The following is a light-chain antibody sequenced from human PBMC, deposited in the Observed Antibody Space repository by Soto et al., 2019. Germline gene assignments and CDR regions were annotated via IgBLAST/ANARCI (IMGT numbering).Light chain of an antibody. CDR3: QHGYSTPLT. Sequence: DIQMTQSPSSLSASVGDRVTITCRASKSISTYLHWYQQKPGKAPNLLIYAASTLQIGIPSRFSGSGSETEFTLTISSLQPEDFATYFCQHGYSTPLTFGEGTKVDIK. V-gene: IGKV1-39*01. J-gene: IGKJ4*01. CDR2: AAS. CDR1: KSISTY.